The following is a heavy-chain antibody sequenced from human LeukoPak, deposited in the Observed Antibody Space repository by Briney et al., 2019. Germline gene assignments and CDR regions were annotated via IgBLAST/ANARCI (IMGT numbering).Heavy chain of an antibody. Sequence: PGGSLRLSCAASGFTFSSYSMNWVRQAPGKGLEWVSYISSSSSTIYYADSVEGRFTISRDNAKNSLYLQMNSLRAEDTAVYYCARDHLLLWFGESHFDYWGQGTLVTVSS. CDR3: ARDHLLLWFGESHFDY. D-gene: IGHD3-10*01. J-gene: IGHJ4*02. CDR1: GFTFSSYS. CDR2: ISSSSSTI. V-gene: IGHV3-48*01.